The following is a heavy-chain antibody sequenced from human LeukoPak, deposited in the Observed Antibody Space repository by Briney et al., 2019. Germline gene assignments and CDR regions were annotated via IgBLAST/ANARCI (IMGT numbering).Heavy chain of an antibody. CDR3: ASGGPEGTSYDY. V-gene: IGHV4-30-4*01. CDR2: IYYSGST. Sequence: MASQTLSLTCTVSGGSISSGDYYWSWIRQPPGKGLEWIGYIYYSGSTYYNPSLKSRVTISVDTSKNQFSLKLSSVTAADTAVYYCASGGPEGTSYDYWAKGTLVTVS. J-gene: IGHJ4*02. CDR1: GGSISSGDYY. D-gene: IGHD2-2*01.